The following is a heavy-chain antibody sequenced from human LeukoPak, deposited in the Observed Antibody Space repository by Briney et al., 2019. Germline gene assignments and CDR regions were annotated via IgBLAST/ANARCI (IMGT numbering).Heavy chain of an antibody. J-gene: IGHJ6*03. Sequence: GGSLRLPCAASGFTFSNYEMNWVRQAPGKGLEWVSFISSSGNNRYYADCVKGRFTICRDNAKNSLYLQMNTLRAEDTAVYYCARDLVWFGEPKGYYNYMDGWGKGSTVTVSS. V-gene: IGHV3-48*03. CDR1: GFTFSNYE. CDR3: ARDLVWFGEPKGYYNYMDG. D-gene: IGHD3-10*01. CDR2: ISSSGNNR.